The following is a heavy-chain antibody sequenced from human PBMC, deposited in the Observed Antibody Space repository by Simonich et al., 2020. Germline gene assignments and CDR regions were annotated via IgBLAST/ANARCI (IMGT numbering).Heavy chain of an antibody. CDR1: GFTFSSYW. CDR3: ARDGLGTAYYYYMDV. Sequence: EVQLVESGGGLVQPGGSLRLSCAASGFTFSSYWMSWVRQALGQGLEWVANIKQDGRENYDVDSVKGRYTISRDNAKNSLYLEMNSLSAEDTAGYYCARDGLGTAYYYYMDVWGKGTTVTVSS. V-gene: IGHV3-7*01. D-gene: IGHD7-27*01. J-gene: IGHJ6*03. CDR2: IKQDGREN.